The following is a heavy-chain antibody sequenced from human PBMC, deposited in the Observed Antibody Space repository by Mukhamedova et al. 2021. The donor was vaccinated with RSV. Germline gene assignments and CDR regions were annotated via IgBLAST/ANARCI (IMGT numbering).Heavy chain of an antibody. D-gene: IGHD3-16*01. V-gene: IGHV4-59*01. CDR3: ARWGGGKDGYFPC. Sequence: EYIGYIYNSGTTNYSPSLKSRVTISVDTSKNQFSLELSSVAAADTAVYYCARWGGGKDGYFPCWGQGNLVTVSS. J-gene: IGHJ4*02. CDR2: IYNSGTT.